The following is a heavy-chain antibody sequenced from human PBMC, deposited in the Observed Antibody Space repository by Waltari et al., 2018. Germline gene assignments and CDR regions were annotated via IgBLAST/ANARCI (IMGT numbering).Heavy chain of an antibody. CDR3: ARPFRARVATIRAGYFDY. CDR1: GGSFSGYY. Sequence: QVQLQQWGAGLLKPSETLSLTCAVYGGSFSGYYWSWIRQPPGKGLEWIGEINHSGRTNDNPSLKSRVTISVDTSKNQFSLKLSSGTAADTAVYYCARPFRARVATIRAGYFDYWGQGTLVTVSS. J-gene: IGHJ4*02. D-gene: IGHD5-12*01. V-gene: IGHV4-34*01. CDR2: INHSGRT.